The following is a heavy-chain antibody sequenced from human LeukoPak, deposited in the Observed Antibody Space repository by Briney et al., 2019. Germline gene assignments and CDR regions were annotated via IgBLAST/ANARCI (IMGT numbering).Heavy chain of an antibody. Sequence: GTSLRLPCAVSGFTMKNFGMHWVRPALGKRLEWVAVIWYDGSQRHYMDSVKGRFAISRENSMNTLSLQMNGLRVEDTAVYYCVRGADMNYNFENSFYFDSWGQGALVIVSS. D-gene: IGHD3-3*01. CDR2: IWYDGSQR. V-gene: IGHV3-33*01. J-gene: IGHJ4*02. CDR3: VRGADMNYNFENSFYFDS. CDR1: GFTMKNFG.